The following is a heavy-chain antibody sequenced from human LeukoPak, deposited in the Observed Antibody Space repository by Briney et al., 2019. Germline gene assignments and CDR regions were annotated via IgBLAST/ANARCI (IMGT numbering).Heavy chain of an antibody. Sequence: SKTLSLTCTVSGGSISSSSYYWGWIRQPPGKGLEWIGSIYYSGSTYYNPSLKSRVTISVDTSKNQFSLKLSSVTAADTAVYYCARDNFGYYDSSGYERGGYFDYWGQGTLVTVSS. J-gene: IGHJ4*02. CDR2: IYYSGST. CDR1: GGSISSSSYY. CDR3: ARDNFGYYDSSGYERGGYFDY. V-gene: IGHV4-39*07. D-gene: IGHD3-22*01.